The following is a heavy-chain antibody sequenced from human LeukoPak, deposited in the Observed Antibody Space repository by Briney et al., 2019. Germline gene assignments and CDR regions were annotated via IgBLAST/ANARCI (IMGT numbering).Heavy chain of an antibody. CDR2: IKQDGGEK. V-gene: IGHV3-7*01. CDR3: ARAGYTYGTLYF. J-gene: IGHJ4*02. CDR1: GFTFSSSW. Sequence: TGGSLSLSCGASGFTFSSSWMTWVRQAPGKGLEWVADIKQDGGEKNYVDSVKGRFTISRDNTKNSLYLQMNSLRVEDTAVYYCARAGYTYGTLYFWGQGTLVTVSS. D-gene: IGHD5-18*01.